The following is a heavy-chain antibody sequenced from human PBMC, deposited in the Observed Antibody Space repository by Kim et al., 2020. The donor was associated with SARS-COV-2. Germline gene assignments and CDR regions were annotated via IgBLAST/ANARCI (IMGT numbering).Heavy chain of an antibody. CDR1: GSTFANNG. V-gene: IGHV1-18*01. J-gene: IGHJ6*03. CDR2: ISPYNGAT. Sequence: ASVKVSCKASGSTFANNGITWVRQAPGQGLEWMGWISPYNGATSYAQKFQGRVTLTTDTSTTTASMDLRSLTSDDTAMYYCARFASGWYVPPHNYFYYYMDVWGKGTAVTVSS. CDR3: ARFASGWYVPPHNYFYYYMDV. D-gene: IGHD6-19*01.